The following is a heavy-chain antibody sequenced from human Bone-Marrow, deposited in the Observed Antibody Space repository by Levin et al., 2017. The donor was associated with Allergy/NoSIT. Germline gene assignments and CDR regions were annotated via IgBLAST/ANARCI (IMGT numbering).Heavy chain of an antibody. CDR1: GFTLGNYA. D-gene: IGHD1-26*01. V-gene: IGHV3-49*04. J-gene: IGHJ4*02. CDR2: IRTRTYGGAP. Sequence: LGESLKISCTTSGFTLGNYAMAWVRQAPGKGLEWVSFIRTRTYGGAPEYAASVEGRFTFSRDDFTSSAYLQMNSLKIEETAVYYGTREREDGASDYWGQGTLVTVSS. CDR3: TREREDGASDY.